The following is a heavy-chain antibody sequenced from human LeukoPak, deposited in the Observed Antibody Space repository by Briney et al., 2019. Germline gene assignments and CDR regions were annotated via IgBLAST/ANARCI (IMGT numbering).Heavy chain of an antibody. CDR1: GHTFTGYY. J-gene: IGHJ4*02. CDR2: INPNSGGT. D-gene: IGHD3-10*01. CDR3: ARGLGRPSSGSRLYYFDY. V-gene: IGHV1-2*02. Sequence: ASVKVSCKASGHTFTGYYMHWVRQAPGQGLEWMGWINPNSGGTDYAQKFQGRVTMTRDTSISTAYMELSRLRSDDTAVYYCARGLGRPSSGSRLYYFDYWGQGTLVTVSS.